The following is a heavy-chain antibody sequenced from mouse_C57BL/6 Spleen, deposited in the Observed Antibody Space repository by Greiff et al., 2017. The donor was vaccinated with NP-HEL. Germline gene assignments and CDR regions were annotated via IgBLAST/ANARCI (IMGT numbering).Heavy chain of an antibody. CDR1: GYSFTGYY. Sequence: EVQLQQSGPELVKPGASVKISCKASGYSFTGYYMNWVQQSPEKSLEWIGELNPSTGGTTYNQKFKAKATLTVDKSSSTAYRQLKSLTSEDSAVYYCARNEGTYYSNYEAMEYWGQGTSVTVS. V-gene: IGHV1-42*01. D-gene: IGHD2-5*01. CDR3: ARNEGTYYSNYEAMEY. J-gene: IGHJ4*01. CDR2: LNPSTGGT.